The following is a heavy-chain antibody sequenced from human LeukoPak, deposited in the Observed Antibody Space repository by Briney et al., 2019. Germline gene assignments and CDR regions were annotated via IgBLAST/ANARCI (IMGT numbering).Heavy chain of an antibody. Sequence: GESLKISCKGSGYSFTNYWIGWVRQMAGKGLEWMGIIYPGDSDTRYSPSFQGQVTISADKSTNTAYLQWSSLKASATAMYYCARHPRYISGWHSFDYWGQGTLVTVSS. CDR2: IYPGDSDT. V-gene: IGHV5-51*01. J-gene: IGHJ4*02. CDR3: ARHPRYISGWHSFDY. CDR1: GYSFTNYW. D-gene: IGHD6-19*01.